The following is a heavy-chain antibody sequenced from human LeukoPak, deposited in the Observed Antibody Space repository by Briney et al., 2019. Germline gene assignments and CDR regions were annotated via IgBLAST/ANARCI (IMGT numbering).Heavy chain of an antibody. CDR3: ARECSGGSCYSGNY. CDR2: IYYSGNT. CDR1: GYSISSGFY. V-gene: IGHV4-38-2*02. D-gene: IGHD2-15*01. J-gene: IGHJ4*02. Sequence: SETLSLTCTVSGYSISSGFYWGWIRQPPGKGLEWIGSIYYSGNTYYSPSLKSRVTMSVDTSKNLFSLKLSSVTAADTAVYYCARECSGGSCYSGNYWGQGTLVTVSS.